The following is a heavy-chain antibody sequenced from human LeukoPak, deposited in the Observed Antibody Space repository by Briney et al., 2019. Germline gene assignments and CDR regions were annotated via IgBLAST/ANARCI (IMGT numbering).Heavy chain of an antibody. CDR3: AREVVTALYYMDV. D-gene: IGHD2-21*02. CDR2: IIPIFGTA. V-gene: IGHV1-69*06. CDR1: GYTFTGYY. J-gene: IGHJ6*03. Sequence: VKVSCKASGYTFTGYYMHWVRQAPGQGLEWMGGIIPIFGTANYAQKFQGRVTITADKSTSTAYMELSSLRSEDTAVYYCAREVVTALYYMDVWGKGTTVTVSS.